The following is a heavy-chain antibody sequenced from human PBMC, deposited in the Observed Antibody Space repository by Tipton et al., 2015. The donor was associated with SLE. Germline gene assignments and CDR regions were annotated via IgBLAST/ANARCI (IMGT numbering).Heavy chain of an antibody. V-gene: IGHV3-30-3*01. Sequence: SLRLSCAASGFTFSSYAMHWVRQAPGKGLEWVAVISYDGSNKYYADSVKGRFTISRDNSKNTLYLQMNSLRAEDTAVYYCASVPPFACSNTSCPDYWGQGTLVTVSS. CDR2: ISYDGSNK. D-gene: IGHD2-2*01. CDR3: ASVPPFACSNTSCPDY. CDR1: GFTFSSYA. J-gene: IGHJ4*02.